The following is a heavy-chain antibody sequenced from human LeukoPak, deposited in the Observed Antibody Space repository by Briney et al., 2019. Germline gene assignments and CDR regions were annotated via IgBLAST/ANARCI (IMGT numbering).Heavy chain of an antibody. CDR1: GGSFSGYY. Sequence: SETLSLTCAVYGGSFSGYYWTWIRQSPGKGLEWIGEINHSRSTNYNPSLKSRVTISVDTSKNQFSLKLSSVTAADTAVYYCGSYYYDSGAFYSVVASWGQGTLVTVSS. V-gene: IGHV4-34*01. J-gene: IGHJ5*02. CDR2: INHSRST. D-gene: IGHD3-22*01. CDR3: GSYYYDSGAFYSVVAS.